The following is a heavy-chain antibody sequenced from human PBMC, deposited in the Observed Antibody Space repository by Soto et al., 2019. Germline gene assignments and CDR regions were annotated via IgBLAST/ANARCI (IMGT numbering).Heavy chain of an antibody. Sequence: PGGSLRLSYAASGFTFSSYSMNWVRQAPGKGLEWVSYISSSSSTIYYADSVKGRFTISRDNAKNSLYLQMNSLRAEDTAVYYCARDRVDILTGYYKWPQADYWGQGTLVTVSS. CDR2: ISSSSSTI. J-gene: IGHJ4*02. D-gene: IGHD3-9*01. CDR3: ARDRVDILTGYYKWPQADY. CDR1: GFTFSSYS. V-gene: IGHV3-48*01.